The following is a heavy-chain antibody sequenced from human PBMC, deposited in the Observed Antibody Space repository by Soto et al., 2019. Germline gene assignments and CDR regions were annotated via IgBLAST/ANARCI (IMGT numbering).Heavy chain of an antibody. CDR1: GFTFSSYS. CDR2: ISSSSSTI. J-gene: IGHJ4*02. V-gene: IGHV3-48*01. D-gene: IGHD4-17*01. CDR3: ARWFSSLMTTVTWFDY. Sequence: GGSLRLSCAASGFTFSSYSMNWVRQAPGKGLEWVSYISSSSSTIYYAESVKGRFTISRDNAKNSLYLQMNSLRAEDTAVYYCARWFSSLMTTVTWFDYWGQGTLVTVSS.